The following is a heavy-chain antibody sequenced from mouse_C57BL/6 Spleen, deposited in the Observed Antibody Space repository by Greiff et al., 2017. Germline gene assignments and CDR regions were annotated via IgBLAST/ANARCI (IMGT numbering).Heavy chain of an antibody. V-gene: IGHV1-54*01. CDR3: ARHYYGSSYVYYYAMDY. CDR1: GYAFTNYL. D-gene: IGHD1-1*01. CDR2: INPGSGGT. Sequence: QVQLKQSGAELVRPGTSVKVSCKASGYAFTNYLIEWVKQRPGQGLEWIGVINPGSGGTNYNEKFKGKATLTADKSSSTAYMQLSSLTSEDSAVYFCARHYYGSSYVYYYAMDYWGQGTSVTVAS. J-gene: IGHJ4*01.